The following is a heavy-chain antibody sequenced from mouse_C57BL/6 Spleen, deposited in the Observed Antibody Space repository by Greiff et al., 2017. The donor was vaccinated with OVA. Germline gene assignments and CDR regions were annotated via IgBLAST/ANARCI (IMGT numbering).Heavy chain of an antibody. D-gene: IGHD2-1*01. Sequence: VQLQQSGAELVRPGASVTLSCKASGYTFTDFEMHWVKQTPVPGLEWIGAIDPETGGTAYNQKFKGKAILTADNSSSTAYMALRSLTSEDSAVYYCTRLGYGNYAMDYWGQGTSVTVSS. V-gene: IGHV1-15*01. J-gene: IGHJ4*01. CDR3: TRLGYGNYAMDY. CDR1: GYTFTDFE. CDR2: IDPETGGT.